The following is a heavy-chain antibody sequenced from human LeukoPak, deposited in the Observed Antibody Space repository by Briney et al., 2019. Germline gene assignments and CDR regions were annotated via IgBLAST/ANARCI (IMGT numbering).Heavy chain of an antibody. V-gene: IGHV1-18*01. CDR2: ITSYNGNT. CDR3: ARAGAAAGTPFDY. Sequence: ASVKVSCKASGYTFSSYGTSWVRQAPGQGLEWMGWITSYNGNTKYAQQLQGRVTMTTDTPTGTAYMELRSLRSDDTAVYYCARAGAAAGTPFDYWGQGTLVTVSS. J-gene: IGHJ4*02. D-gene: IGHD6-13*01. CDR1: GYTFSSYG.